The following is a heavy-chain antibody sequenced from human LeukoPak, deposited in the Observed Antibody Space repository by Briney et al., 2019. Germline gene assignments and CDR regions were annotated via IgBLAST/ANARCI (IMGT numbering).Heavy chain of an antibody. CDR3: ARGRYSSSWYRPANFGWFDP. D-gene: IGHD6-13*01. Sequence: SETLSLTCTVSGGSISGYYWSWIRQPPGKGLEWIGEINHSGSTNYNPSLKSRVTISVDTSKNQFSLKLSSVTAADTAVYYCARGRYSSSWYRPANFGWFDPWGQGTLVTVSS. CDR2: INHSGST. V-gene: IGHV4-34*01. J-gene: IGHJ5*02. CDR1: GGSISGYY.